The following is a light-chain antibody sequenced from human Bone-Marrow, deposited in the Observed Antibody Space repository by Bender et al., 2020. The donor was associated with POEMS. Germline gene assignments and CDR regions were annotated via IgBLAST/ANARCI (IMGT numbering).Light chain of an antibody. CDR1: SSDVGGYNY. Sequence: QSALTQPASVSGSPGQSITISCTGTSSDVGGYNYVSWYQQHPGRAPKLVVYDVTKRPSGISKRFSGSKSGNTASLTISGLQAEDEAEYCCCSFASSNIYVFGTWTKVTVL. CDR2: DVT. V-gene: IGLV2-14*03. CDR3: CSFASSNIYV. J-gene: IGLJ1*01.